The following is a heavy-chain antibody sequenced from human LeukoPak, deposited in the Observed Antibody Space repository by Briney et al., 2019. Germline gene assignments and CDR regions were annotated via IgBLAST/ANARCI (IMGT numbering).Heavy chain of an antibody. CDR1: GGSFSGYY. J-gene: IGHJ3*02. CDR3: ARGPSSGYYLAFLKSDAFDI. D-gene: IGHD3-22*01. CDR2: INHSGST. Sequence: PSETLSLTCAVYGGSFSGYYWSWIRQPPGKGLEWIGEINHSGSTNYNPSLKSRVTISVDTSKNQFPLKLSSVTAADTAVYYCARGPSSGYYLAFLKSDAFDIWGQGTMVTVSS. V-gene: IGHV4-34*01.